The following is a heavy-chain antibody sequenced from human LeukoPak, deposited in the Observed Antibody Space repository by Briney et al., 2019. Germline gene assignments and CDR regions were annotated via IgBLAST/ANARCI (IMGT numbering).Heavy chain of an antibody. CDR2: IYYSGST. CDR3: ARVAGTTFDY. D-gene: IGHD6-19*01. CDR1: GGSISSYC. V-gene: IGHV4-59*01. Sequence: PSETLSPTCTVSGGSISSYCWSWIRQPPGKGLEWIGYIYYSGSTNYNPSLKSRVTISVDTSKNQFSLKLSSVTAADTAVYYCARVAGTTFDYWGQGTLVTVSS. J-gene: IGHJ4*02.